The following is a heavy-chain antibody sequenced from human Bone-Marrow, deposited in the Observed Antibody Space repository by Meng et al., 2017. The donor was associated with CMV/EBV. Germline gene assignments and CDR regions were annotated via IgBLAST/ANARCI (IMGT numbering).Heavy chain of an antibody. CDR1: GFTFRSYW. V-gene: IGHV3-7*03. CDR2: IKQDGSEK. CDR3: TTRENCGGDRWVFDL. J-gene: IGHJ2*01. Sequence: GGSLRLSCAVSGFTFRSYWMSWVRQAPGKGLEWVANIKQDGSEKYYVDSVKGRFTISRDNAKNSLYLQMNSLKTDDTAIYYCTTRENCGGDRWVFDLWGRGTLVTVSS. D-gene: IGHD2-21*01.